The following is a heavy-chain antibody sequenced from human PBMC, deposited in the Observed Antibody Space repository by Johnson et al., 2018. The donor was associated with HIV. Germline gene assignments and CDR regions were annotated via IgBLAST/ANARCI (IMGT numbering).Heavy chain of an antibody. D-gene: IGHD6-19*01. Sequence: QVQLVESGGGVVQPGRSLRLSCAVSGFTFSSYAMHWVRQAPGEGLEWVAVIWSDGSNKYYADSVKGRFTITRDNSRNTLYLQMKSRRAEDTAVYYCAKDLGITVAGRGGLDAFDIWGQGTMVTVSS. V-gene: IGHV3-33*06. CDR1: GFTFSSYA. J-gene: IGHJ3*02. CDR3: AKDLGITVAGRGGLDAFDI. CDR2: IWSDGSNK.